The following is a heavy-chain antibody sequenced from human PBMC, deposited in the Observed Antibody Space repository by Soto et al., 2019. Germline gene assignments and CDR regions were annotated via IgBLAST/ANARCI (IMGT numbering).Heavy chain of an antibody. D-gene: IGHD2-2*01. CDR2: ISAYNGNT. CDR3: AREDPPSLY. Sequence: QVQLVQSGAEVKKPGASVKVSCKASGYTFTSYGISWVRQAPGQGLEWMGWISAYNGNTNDAQKLQSRVTRTTDTSTSTSSMALRSLRSDETAVYYCAREDPPSLYWGQGTLVTVSS. V-gene: IGHV1-18*01. CDR1: GYTFTSYG. J-gene: IGHJ4*02.